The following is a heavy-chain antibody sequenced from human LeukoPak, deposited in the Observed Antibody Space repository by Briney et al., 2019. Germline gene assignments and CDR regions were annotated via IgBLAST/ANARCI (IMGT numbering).Heavy chain of an antibody. J-gene: IGHJ5*02. CDR2: ISSSGSTI. V-gene: IGHV3-48*03. CDR3: ARDGRRNWFDP. D-gene: IGHD1-26*01. CDR1: GFTFSSYE. Sequence: GGSLRLSCAASGFTFSSYEMNWVRQAPGKGLEWVSYISSSGSTIYYADSVKGRFTISRDNAKNTLYLQMNSLRAEDTAVYYCARDGRRNWFDPWGQGTLVTVSS.